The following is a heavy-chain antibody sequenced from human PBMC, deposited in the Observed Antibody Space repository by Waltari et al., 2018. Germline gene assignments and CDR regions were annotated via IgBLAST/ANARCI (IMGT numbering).Heavy chain of an antibody. CDR3: AGGGGSSWYDWFDP. CDR2: IYYSGST. D-gene: IGHD6-13*01. CDR1: GGSISSYY. V-gene: IGHV4-59*01. J-gene: IGHJ5*02. Sequence: QVQLQESGSGLVKPSETLSLTCTVSGGSISSYYWSWIRQPPGKGLEWIGYIYYSGSTNYDPSRKSRVTISVDTSKNQFSLKLSSVTAADTAVYYWAGGGGSSWYDWFDPWGQGTLVTVSS.